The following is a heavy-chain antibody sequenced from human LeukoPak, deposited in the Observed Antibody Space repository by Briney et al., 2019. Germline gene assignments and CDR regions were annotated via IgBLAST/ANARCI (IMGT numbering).Heavy chain of an antibody. CDR1: GDSFSSSSYY. Sequence: SETLSLTCTVSGDSFSSSSYYWGWIRQPPGTGLEWIGSIPYSGSTYYNPSLKSRVTIAVDTSKNQFSLKLSSVTAADTAVYYCARCKDYYVSGSYYKTFDYWGQGTLVTVSS. J-gene: IGHJ4*02. CDR2: IPYSGST. D-gene: IGHD3-10*01. V-gene: IGHV4-39*07. CDR3: ARCKDYYVSGSYYKTFDY.